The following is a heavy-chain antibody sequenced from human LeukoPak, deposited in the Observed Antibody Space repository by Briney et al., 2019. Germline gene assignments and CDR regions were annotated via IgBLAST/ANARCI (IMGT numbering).Heavy chain of an antibody. J-gene: IGHJ6*03. CDR1: GFTFSKYA. D-gene: IGHD3-3*01. CDR2: ISGSGGST. V-gene: IGHV3-23*01. CDR3: ATNGVLRYLDWLLNYYMAV. Sequence: GGSLRLSCAASGFTFSKYAMSWVRQAPGKGLEWVSAISGSGGSTYYADSVKGRFTISRDNSRNTLYLQMNSLRAEDTAVYYCATNGVLRYLDWLLNYYMAVWGKGTTVTVSS.